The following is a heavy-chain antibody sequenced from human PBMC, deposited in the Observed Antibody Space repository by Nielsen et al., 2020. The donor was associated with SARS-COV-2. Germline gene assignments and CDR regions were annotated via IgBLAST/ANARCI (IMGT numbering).Heavy chain of an antibody. CDR1: EFTFNSYG. CDR3: AKDTRLYYSYGMDV. J-gene: IGHJ6*02. Sequence: GESLKISCAASEFTFNSYGMHWVRQAPGKGLEWVAVISYDGSNKYYADSVKGRFTISRDNSKNTLYLQMNSLRAEDTAVYYCAKDTRLYYSYGMDVWGQGTTVTVSS. V-gene: IGHV3-30*18. CDR2: ISYDGSNK.